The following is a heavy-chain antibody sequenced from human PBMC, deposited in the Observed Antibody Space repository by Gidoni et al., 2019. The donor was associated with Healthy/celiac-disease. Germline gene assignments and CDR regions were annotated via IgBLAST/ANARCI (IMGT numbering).Heavy chain of an antibody. CDR1: GGSISSGSYY. CDR3: ARGEDYGSADY. Sequence: QVQLQESGPGLVKPSQTLSLTCTVSGGSISSGSYYWSWIRQPAGKGLEWIGRIYTTGSTNYNPSLKSRVTMSVDTSKNQFSLKLSSVTAADTAVYYCARGEDYGSADYWGQGTLVTVSS. V-gene: IGHV4-61*02. D-gene: IGHD3-10*01. J-gene: IGHJ4*02. CDR2: IYTTGST.